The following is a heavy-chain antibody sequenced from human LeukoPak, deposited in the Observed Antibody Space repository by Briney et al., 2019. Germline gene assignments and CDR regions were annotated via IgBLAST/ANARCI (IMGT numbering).Heavy chain of an antibody. CDR2: MWYDGSKE. CDR3: ARDLSFGSLDF. V-gene: IGHV3-33*01. J-gene: IGHJ4*02. CDR1: EFTLSSHG. D-gene: IGHD1-26*01. Sequence: GGSLRLSCAASEFTLSSHGMHWVRQAPGKGLEWVAGMWYDGSKEDYADSVKGRFTISRDMSKNTLNLQMNSLRVEDTAMFYCARDLSFGSLDFRGQGTLVTVSS.